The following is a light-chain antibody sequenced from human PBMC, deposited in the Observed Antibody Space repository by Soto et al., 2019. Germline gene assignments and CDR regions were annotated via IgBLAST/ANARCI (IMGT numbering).Light chain of an antibody. CDR3: MQGTHWPWT. CDR1: QSLIHSDGNTY. V-gene: IGKV2-30*02. J-gene: IGKJ1*01. CDR2: KVS. Sequence: DVVMTQSPLSLPVTLGQPASISCRSSQSLIHSDGNTYLNWFQQRPGQSPRRLIYKVSDRDSGVPDRFIGSGSGTDFTLKISRVEAEDVGVYYCMQGTHWPWTFGQWTKVEIK.